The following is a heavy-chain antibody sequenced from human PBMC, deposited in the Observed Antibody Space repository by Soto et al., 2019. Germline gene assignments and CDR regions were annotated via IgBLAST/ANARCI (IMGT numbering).Heavy chain of an antibody. V-gene: IGHV3-30-3*01. CDR1: GFTFSSYA. D-gene: IGHD3-22*01. CDR3: ANGGYYYDSSGYYHDY. Sequence: GGSLRLSCAASGFTFSSYAMHWVRQAPGKGLEWVAVISYDGSNKYYADSVKGRFTISRDNSKNTLYLQMNSLRAEDTAVYYCANGGYYYDSSGYYHDYWTQGTLVTVSS. J-gene: IGHJ4*02. CDR2: ISYDGSNK.